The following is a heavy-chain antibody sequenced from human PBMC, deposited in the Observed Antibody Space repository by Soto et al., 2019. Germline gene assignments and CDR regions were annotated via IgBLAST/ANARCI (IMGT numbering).Heavy chain of an antibody. CDR1: GYTFTSYG. CDR2: ISAYNGNT. CDR3: GRDQVDYDFWSGYLAV. D-gene: IGHD3-3*01. V-gene: IGHV1-18*01. Sequence: ASVKVSCKASGYTFTSYGISWVRQAPGQGLEWMGWISAYNGNTNYAQKLQGRVTMTTDTSTSTAYMELRSLRSDDTAVYYCGRDQVDYDFWSGYLAVWGQGTTVTVSS. J-gene: IGHJ6*02.